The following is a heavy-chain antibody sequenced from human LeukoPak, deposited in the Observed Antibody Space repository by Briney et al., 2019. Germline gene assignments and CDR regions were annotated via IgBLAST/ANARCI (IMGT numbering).Heavy chain of an antibody. D-gene: IGHD6-13*01. Sequence: PSETLSLTCAVSGGSFSGYYWSWIRQPPGKGLEWIGEINHSGDTNYNPSLESRVAISVDTSKNQFSLKLSSVTAADTAVYYCARGKAAAGYYYYYMDVWGKGTTVTISS. CDR1: GGSFSGYY. V-gene: IGHV4-34*01. J-gene: IGHJ6*03. CDR3: ARGKAAAGYYYYYMDV. CDR2: INHSGDT.